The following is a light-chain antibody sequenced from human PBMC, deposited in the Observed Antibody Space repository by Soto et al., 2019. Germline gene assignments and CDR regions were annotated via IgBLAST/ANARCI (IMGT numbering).Light chain of an antibody. CDR1: QTISSW. V-gene: IGKV1-5*03. Sequence: DIQMTQSPSTLSGSVVERVTITCRASQTISSWLAWYQQKPGKAPKLLIYKASTLKSGVPSGCSGSGSGTEFTLTISSLQPDDFATYYCQNYNSYSEEFGQGTKVDIK. CDR2: KAS. J-gene: IGKJ1*01. CDR3: QNYNSYSEE.